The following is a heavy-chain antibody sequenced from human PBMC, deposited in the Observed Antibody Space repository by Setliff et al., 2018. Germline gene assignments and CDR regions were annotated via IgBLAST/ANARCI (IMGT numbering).Heavy chain of an antibody. Sequence: GGSLRLSCAASGFTFSTYSMSWARQAPGKGLEYVSAITANGVDAYYADSVKGRFTISRDNSKNTLYLQMGSLRAEDMAVYYCARRTAMAGTPRLYFDYWGQGTLVTVSS. CDR1: GFTFSTYS. CDR3: ARRTAMAGTPRLYFDY. V-gene: IGHV3-64*02. CDR2: ITANGVDA. J-gene: IGHJ4*02. D-gene: IGHD6-19*01.